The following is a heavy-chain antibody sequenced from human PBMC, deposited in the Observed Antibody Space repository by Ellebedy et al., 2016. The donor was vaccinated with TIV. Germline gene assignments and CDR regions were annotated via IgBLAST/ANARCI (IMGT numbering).Heavy chain of an antibody. V-gene: IGHV3-15*05. J-gene: IGHJ3*01. CDR1: GLIVTHAS. Sequence: GGSLRLXXEASGLIVTHASMTWVRQAPGKGLEWIGRIHSRSEGGTAAYAAPVQGRFIISRDESENKLFLQMHSLRTEDTGVYYCNTGWAYDDWGQGTRVTVSS. CDR2: IHSRSEGGTA. CDR3: NTGWAYDD.